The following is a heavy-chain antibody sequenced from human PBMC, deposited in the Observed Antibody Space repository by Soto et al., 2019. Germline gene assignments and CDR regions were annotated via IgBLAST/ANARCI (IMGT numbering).Heavy chain of an antibody. V-gene: IGHV1-58*01. D-gene: IGHD6-13*01. CDR1: GFTFISYA. J-gene: IGHJ4*02. CDR3: AAAAYRSNRSTDY. Sequence: GASVKVSCKASGFTFISYAVQWVRQARGQRLEWIGWIVVGSGNTHYAQKFQDRDIITRVMSITTDYMEQISLRSEDTAVYSCAAAAYRSNRSTDYWCQGTLVTGSS. CDR2: IVVGSGNT.